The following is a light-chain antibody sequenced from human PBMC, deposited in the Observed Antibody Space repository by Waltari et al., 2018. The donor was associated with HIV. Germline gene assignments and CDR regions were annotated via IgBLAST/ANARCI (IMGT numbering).Light chain of an antibody. J-gene: IGLJ2*01. V-gene: IGLV2-11*01. CDR3: CSYAGNYRV. Sequence: QSALTQPRSVSGSPGQSVTISCTGTSSDVGGYNYVSWYQQHPGKGPKLMIYDVTTRPSGVPDRFSGSKSDNTASLTISGLQAEDEADYYCCSYAGNYRVFGGGTNLTVL. CDR1: SSDVGGYNY. CDR2: DVT.